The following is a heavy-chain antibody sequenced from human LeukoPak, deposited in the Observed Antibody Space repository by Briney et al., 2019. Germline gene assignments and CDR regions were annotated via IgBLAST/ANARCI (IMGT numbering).Heavy chain of an antibody. D-gene: IGHD1-1*01. CDR3: ARVYRWNDVGGWFDP. Sequence: SETLSLTCAVYGGSFSAYYWSWFRQPPGKGLEWIGEIYHSGSTNYNPSLKSRVTISVDKSKNQFSLKLSSVTAADTAVYYCARVYRWNDVGGWFDPWGQGTLVTVSS. J-gene: IGHJ5*02. CDR2: IYHSGST. V-gene: IGHV4-34*01. CDR1: GGSFSAYY.